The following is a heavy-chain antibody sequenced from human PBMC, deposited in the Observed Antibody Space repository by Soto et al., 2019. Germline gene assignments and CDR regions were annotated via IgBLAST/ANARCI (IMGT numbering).Heavy chain of an antibody. CDR3: AKSLWVGATTEGIDY. Sequence: EVQLLESGGTLVQPGGSLRLSCAASGFTFSTYAMNWVRQLPGKGWEWVSGIGASGGSTYYSDSLKGRFTISRDNSRNTVFLQMKSLRAEDTAVYYCAKSLWVGATTEGIDYWGQGTLVTVSS. V-gene: IGHV3-23*01. D-gene: IGHD1-26*01. CDR1: GFTFSTYA. J-gene: IGHJ4*02. CDR2: IGASGGST.